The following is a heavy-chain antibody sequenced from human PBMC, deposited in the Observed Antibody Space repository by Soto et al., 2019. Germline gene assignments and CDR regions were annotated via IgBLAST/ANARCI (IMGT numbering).Heavy chain of an antibody. Sequence: QVQLQQWGAGLLKPSETLSLTCAVYGGSFSGYYWSWIRQPPGKGLEWIGEINHSGSTNYNPSLTSRVAISVDTSKNEFSLTLSSVTAADTAVYYCARGNGITMVRGVENYYGMDVWGQGTTVTVSS. CDR3: ARGNGITMVRGVENYYGMDV. D-gene: IGHD3-10*01. CDR2: INHSGST. J-gene: IGHJ6*02. V-gene: IGHV4-34*01. CDR1: GGSFSGYY.